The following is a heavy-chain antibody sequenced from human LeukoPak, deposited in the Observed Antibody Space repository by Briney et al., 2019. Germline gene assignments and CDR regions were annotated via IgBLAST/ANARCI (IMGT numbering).Heavy chain of an antibody. Sequence: GGSLRLSCAASGFTFRNYAMSWVRQAPGKGLEWVSTISGSGRNSYYADSVKGRFTISRDNSKNTLYLQMNSLTAEDTAVYYCAKDRGYNSDWYVDWGQGTLVTVSS. CDR2: ISGSGRNS. CDR3: AKDRGYNSDWYVD. D-gene: IGHD6-19*01. V-gene: IGHV3-23*01. J-gene: IGHJ4*02. CDR1: GFTFRNYA.